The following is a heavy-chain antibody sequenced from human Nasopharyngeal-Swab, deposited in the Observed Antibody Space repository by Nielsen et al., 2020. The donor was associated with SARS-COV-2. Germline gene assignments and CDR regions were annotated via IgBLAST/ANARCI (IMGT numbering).Heavy chain of an antibody. Sequence: GGSLRLSCAASGFTFSAYVMSWVRQAPGKGLEWVSGIVNNGVNTYYEDSVKGRFTISRDNSKNTLYLQMNSLRAEDTVLYYCAKGYHVNAYYFDYWGQGSLVTVSS. CDR2: IVNNGVNT. CDR1: GFTFSAYV. D-gene: IGHD1-1*01. CDR3: AKGYHVNAYYFDY. J-gene: IGHJ4*02. V-gene: IGHV3-23*01.